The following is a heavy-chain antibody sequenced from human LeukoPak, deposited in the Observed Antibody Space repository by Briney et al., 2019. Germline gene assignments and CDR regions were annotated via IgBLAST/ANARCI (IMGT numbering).Heavy chain of an antibody. CDR1: GYTFTSYG. V-gene: IGHV1-18*01. J-gene: IGHJ5*02. D-gene: IGHD2-2*01. CDR3: ARDRHPPVVPAAIWFDP. Sequence: ASVKVSCKASGYTFTSYGISWVRQAPGQGLEWMGWISAYNGNTNYAQKLQGRVTMTTDTSTSTAYMELRSPRSDDTAVYYCARDRHPPVVPAAIWFDPWGQGTLVTVSS. CDR2: ISAYNGNT.